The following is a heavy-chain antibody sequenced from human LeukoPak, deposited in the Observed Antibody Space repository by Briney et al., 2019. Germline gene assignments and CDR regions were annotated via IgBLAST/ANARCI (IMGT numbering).Heavy chain of an antibody. CDR2: SGDSDGST. J-gene: IGHJ4*02. V-gene: IGHV3-23*01. CDR1: GFTFSGSG. Sequence: GGSLRLSCAASGFTFSGSGMSWVRQAPGKGLEWISSSGDSDGSTYYADSLKGRFNISRDNSKNTLYLQMNNLRAEDTAVYYCAKGGCRGTCNPLAYWGQGALVTVSS. D-gene: IGHD2-15*01. CDR3: AKGGCRGTCNPLAY.